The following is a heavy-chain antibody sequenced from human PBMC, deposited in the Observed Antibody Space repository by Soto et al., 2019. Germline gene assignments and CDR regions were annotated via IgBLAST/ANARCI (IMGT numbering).Heavy chain of an antibody. J-gene: IGHJ5*02. CDR2: IYYSGST. V-gene: IGHV4-59*08. CDR3: ARYCSSTSCYRWFDP. D-gene: IGHD2-2*01. Sequence: SETLSLTCTVSGGSISGYYWSWIRQPPGKGLEWIGYIYYSGSTNYNPSLKSRVTISVDTSKNQFSLKLSSVTAADTAVYYCARYCSSTSCYRWFDPWGQGTLVTVSS. CDR1: GGSISGYY.